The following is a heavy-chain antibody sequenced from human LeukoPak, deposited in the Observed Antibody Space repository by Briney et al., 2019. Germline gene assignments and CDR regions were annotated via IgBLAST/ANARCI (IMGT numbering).Heavy chain of an antibody. V-gene: IGHV3-23*01. Sequence: PGGSLRPSCAASGFSFSTYAMSWVRQAPGKGLEWVSAMSGSGGSTYYADSVKGRFTISRDNSKNTLFLQMNSLRAEDTAVYYCAKWGRNYYYGMDVWGQGTTVTVSS. CDR2: MSGSGGST. J-gene: IGHJ6*02. CDR1: GFSFSTYA. D-gene: IGHD1-14*01. CDR3: AKWGRNYYYGMDV.